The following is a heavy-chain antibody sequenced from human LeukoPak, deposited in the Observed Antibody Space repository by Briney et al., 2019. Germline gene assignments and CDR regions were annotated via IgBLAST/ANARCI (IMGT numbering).Heavy chain of an antibody. CDR3: ARGFGGSGEILRGYSGYPYYFDY. V-gene: IGHV4-61*02. CDR2: IYTSGST. CDR1: GGSISSGSYY. Sequence: PSETLSLTCTVSGGSISSGSYYWSWIRQPAGKGLEWIGRIYTSGSTNYNPSLKSRVTISVDTSKNQFSLKLSSVTAADTAVYYCARGFGGSGEILRGYSGYPYYFDYWGQGTLVTVSS. J-gene: IGHJ4*02. D-gene: IGHD5-12*01.